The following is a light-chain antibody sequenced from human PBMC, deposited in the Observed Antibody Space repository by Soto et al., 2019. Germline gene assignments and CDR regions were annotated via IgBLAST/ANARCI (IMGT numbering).Light chain of an antibody. CDR2: DVS. Sequence: QSALTQPRSVSGSPGQSVTISCTGTSNDVGGYNFVSWYQQHPGKVPKLFIYDVSRRPSGVPDRFSGSKSGNTASLTISGPQAEDEADYYCSSYAGSYTLVFGGGTQLTVL. CDR1: SNDVGGYNF. CDR3: SSYAGSYTLV. J-gene: IGLJ2*01. V-gene: IGLV2-11*01.